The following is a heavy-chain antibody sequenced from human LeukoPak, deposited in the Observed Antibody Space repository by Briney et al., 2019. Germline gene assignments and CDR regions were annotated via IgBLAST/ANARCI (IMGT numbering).Heavy chain of an antibody. D-gene: IGHD2-2*01. CDR3: ARTPAPSYYTDV. V-gene: IGHV1-2*02. CDR2: INPNNGGT. Sequence: ASVKVSCKASGYSFTDYFIHWVRQAPGQGLEWMGWINPNNGGTNYAPKFQGRVSMTRDTSISTAYMEVSRLRSDDTTVYYCARTPAPSYYTDVWGKGTTVTVSS. J-gene: IGHJ6*03. CDR1: GYSFTDYF.